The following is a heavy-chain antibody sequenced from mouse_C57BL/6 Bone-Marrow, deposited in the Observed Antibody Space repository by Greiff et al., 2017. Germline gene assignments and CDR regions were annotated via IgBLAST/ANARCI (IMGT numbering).Heavy chain of an antibody. CDR2: IHPNSGST. D-gene: IGHD2-4*01. CDR1: GYTFTSYW. Sequence: QVKLQQPGAELVKPGASVKLSCKASGYTFTSYWMHWVKQRPGQGLEWIGMIHPNSGSTNYNEKFKSKATLPVDKSSSTAYMQLSSLTSEDSAVYYCARPHYDCCYFDYWGQGTTLTVSS. V-gene: IGHV1-64*01. J-gene: IGHJ2*01. CDR3: ARPHYDCCYFDY.